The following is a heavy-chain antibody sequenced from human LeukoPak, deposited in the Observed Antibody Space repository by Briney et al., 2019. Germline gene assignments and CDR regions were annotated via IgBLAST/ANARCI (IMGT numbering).Heavy chain of an antibody. J-gene: IGHJ5*02. CDR2: ISSSGSTI. D-gene: IGHD3-3*01. CDR3: ARQLYDFWSGYYHQGNWFDP. V-gene: IGHV3-11*01. CDR1: GFTFSDYY. Sequence: GGSLRLSCAAFGFTFSDYYMSWIRQAPGKGLEWVSYISSSGSTIYYADSVKGRFTISRDNAKNSLYLQMNSLRAEDTAVYYCARQLYDFWSGYYHQGNWFDPWGQGTLVTVSS.